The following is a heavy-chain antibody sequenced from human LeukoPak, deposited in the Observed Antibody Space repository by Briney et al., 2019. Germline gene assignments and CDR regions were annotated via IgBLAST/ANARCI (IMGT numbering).Heavy chain of an antibody. Sequence: SETLPLTCTVSGGSISSGDYYWRWIRQPPGKGLEWIGYIYYSGSTYYNPSLKSRVTISVDTSKNQFSLKLSSVTAADTAVYYCARDFGPYGDPIDYWGQGTLVTVSS. J-gene: IGHJ4*02. D-gene: IGHD4-17*01. CDR2: IYYSGST. CDR1: GGSISSGDYY. CDR3: ARDFGPYGDPIDY. V-gene: IGHV4-30-4*01.